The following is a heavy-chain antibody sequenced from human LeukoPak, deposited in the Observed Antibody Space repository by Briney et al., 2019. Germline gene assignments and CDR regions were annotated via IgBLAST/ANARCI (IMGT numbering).Heavy chain of an antibody. CDR3: AKDRDVVVVAATLYYYYYMDV. D-gene: IGHD2-15*01. J-gene: IGHJ6*03. CDR2: IRYDGSNK. CDR1: GFTFSSYG. V-gene: IGHV3-30*02. Sequence: PGGSLRLSCAASGFTFSSYGMHWVRQAPGKGLEWVAFIRYDGSNKYYADSVKGRFTISRDNSKNTLYLQMNSLRAEDTAVYYCAKDRDVVVVAATLYYYYYMDVWGKGTTVTVSS.